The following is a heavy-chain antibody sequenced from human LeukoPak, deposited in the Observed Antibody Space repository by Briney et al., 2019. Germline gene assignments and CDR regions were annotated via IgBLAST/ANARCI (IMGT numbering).Heavy chain of an antibody. D-gene: IGHD3-10*01. V-gene: IGHV4-39*01. CDR3: ARHGATLSSGSYLNPHIGWFDP. CDR1: GGSISSSSYY. CDR2: IYYSGST. J-gene: IGHJ5*02. Sequence: KTSETLSLTCSVSGGSISSSSYYWGWIRQPPGTGLEWIGSIYYSGSTYYNPSLKSRVTISVDTSKNQFSLKLSSVTAADTAVYYCARHGATLSSGSYLNPHIGWFDPWGQGTLVTVSS.